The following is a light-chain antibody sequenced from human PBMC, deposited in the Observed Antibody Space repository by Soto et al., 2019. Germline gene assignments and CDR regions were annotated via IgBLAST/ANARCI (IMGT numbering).Light chain of an antibody. V-gene: IGKV1-39*01. CDR3: HQTYSNPWT. CDR1: QDIRSN. J-gene: IGKJ1*01. Sequence: IQMTQSPSSLSASVGDRVTITCRASQDIRSNLDWYQQKPGKAPKLLIYDVSNLQSGVPSRFSGSGSGTDFTLTISSLQPEDFATYYCHQTYSNPWTFAQGTKVDIK. CDR2: DVS.